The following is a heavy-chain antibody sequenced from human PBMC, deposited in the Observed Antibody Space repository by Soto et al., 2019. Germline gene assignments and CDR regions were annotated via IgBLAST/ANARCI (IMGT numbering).Heavy chain of an antibody. D-gene: IGHD6-19*01. CDR2: TYYRSKWYN. CDR3: ARDRAVAGLYYYYYGMDV. Sequence: SQTLSLTCAISGDSVSSNSAAWDWIRQSPSRGLEWLGRTYYRSKWYNDYAVSVKSRITINPDTSKNQFSLQLNSVTPEDTAVYYCARDRAVAGLYYYYYGMDVWGQGTTVTVSS. CDR1: GDSVSSNSAA. V-gene: IGHV6-1*01. J-gene: IGHJ6*02.